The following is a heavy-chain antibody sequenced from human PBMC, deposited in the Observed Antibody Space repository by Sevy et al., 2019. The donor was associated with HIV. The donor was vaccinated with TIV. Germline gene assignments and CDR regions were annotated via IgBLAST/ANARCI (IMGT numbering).Heavy chain of an antibody. Sequence: GGSLRLSCTASGFTFSTYAMYWVRQAPGKGLEWVAVISDDGNNKDYADSGKGRFTVSRDNSKNTLYLQMYSLRAEDTAVYYCASHYYDTTGYYYPLDYWGQGTLVTVSS. V-gene: IGHV3-30*04. J-gene: IGHJ4*02. D-gene: IGHD3-22*01. CDR3: ASHYYDTTGYYYPLDY. CDR1: GFTFSTYA. CDR2: ISDDGNNK.